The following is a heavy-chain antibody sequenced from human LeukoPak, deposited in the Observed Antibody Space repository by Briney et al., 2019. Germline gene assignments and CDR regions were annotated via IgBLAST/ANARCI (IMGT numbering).Heavy chain of an antibody. CDR3: AARTYDLHRYYYYGMDV. CDR1: GGSFSGYY. CDR2: INHSGST. Sequence: SETLSLTCAVYGGSFSGYYWSWIRQPPGKGLEWIGEINHSGSTNYNPSLKSRVTISVDTSKNQFSLKLSSVTAADTAVYYCAARTYDLHRYYYYGMDVWGQGTTVTVSS. D-gene: IGHD3-22*01. J-gene: IGHJ6*02. V-gene: IGHV4-34*01.